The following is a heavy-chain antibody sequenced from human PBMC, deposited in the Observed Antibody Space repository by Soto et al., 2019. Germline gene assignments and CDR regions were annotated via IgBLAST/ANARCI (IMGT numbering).Heavy chain of an antibody. D-gene: IGHD5-12*01. CDR2: ISGSGGST. J-gene: IGHJ4*02. CDR1: GFTFSRYA. Sequence: GGSLRLSCAASGFTFSRYAMSWVRQAPGKGLEWVSAISGSGGSTYYADSVKGRFTISRDNSKNTLYLQMIRLRAEDTAVYYCAKLGAPSRDGYYYLSGAYFDDWVQGTLVTVAS. CDR3: AKLGAPSRDGYYYLSGAYFDD. V-gene: IGHV3-23*01.